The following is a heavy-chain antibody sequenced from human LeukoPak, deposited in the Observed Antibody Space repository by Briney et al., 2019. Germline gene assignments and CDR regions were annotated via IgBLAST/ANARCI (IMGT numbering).Heavy chain of an antibody. CDR2: INHSAGT. J-gene: IGHJ3*02. CDR3: ARDSRGFYGSRTFDI. CDR1: GGSFSGYY. Sequence: SETLSLTCAVYGGSFSGYYWNWIRQPPGKGLEWIGEINHSAGTKYNPSLKSRVTISEDTSKNQFSLNLSSVTAADTAVYYCARDSRGFYGSRTFDIWGLGTMVTVSS. D-gene: IGHD3-10*01. V-gene: IGHV4-34*01.